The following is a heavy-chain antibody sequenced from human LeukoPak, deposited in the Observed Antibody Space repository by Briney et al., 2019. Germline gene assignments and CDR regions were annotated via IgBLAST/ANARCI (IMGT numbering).Heavy chain of an antibody. D-gene: IGHD2-8*01. V-gene: IGHV4-34*01. CDR3: ARVGFYCTNGVCYNYFDY. J-gene: IGHJ4*02. CDR2: INHSGST. CDR1: GGSFSGYY. Sequence: SETLSLTCAVYGGSFSGYYWSWIRQPPGKGLEWIGEINHSGSTNYNPSLKSRVTISVDTSKNQFSLKLSSVTAADTAVYYCARVGFYCTNGVCYNYFDYWGQGTLVTVSS.